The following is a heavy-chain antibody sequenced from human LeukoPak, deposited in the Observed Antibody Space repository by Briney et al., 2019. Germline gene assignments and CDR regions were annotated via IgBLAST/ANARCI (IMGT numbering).Heavy chain of an antibody. CDR1: GGSISSSSYY. CDR2: IYYSGST. Sequence: PSETLSLTCTVSGGSISSSSYYWGWIRQPPGKGLEWIGSIYYSGSTYYNPSLKSRVTISVDTSKNQFSLKLSSVTAADTAVYYCASPQTGFFGVARRGYYFDYWGQGTLATVSS. D-gene: IGHD3-3*01. CDR3: ASPQTGFFGVARRGYYFDY. J-gene: IGHJ4*02. V-gene: IGHV4-39*01.